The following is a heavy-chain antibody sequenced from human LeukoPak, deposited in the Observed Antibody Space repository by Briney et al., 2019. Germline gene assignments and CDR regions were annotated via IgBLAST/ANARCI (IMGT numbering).Heavy chain of an antibody. Sequence: GGSLRLSCAASGFTFSSYGMHWVRQAPGKGLEWVAVIWYDGSNQYYADSVKGRFAISRDNSKNTLYLQMNSLRAEDTAVYYCTKEESYKYDYWGQGTLVTVSS. CDR2: IWYDGSNQ. J-gene: IGHJ4*02. CDR1: GFTFSSYG. V-gene: IGHV3-33*06. D-gene: IGHD5-24*01. CDR3: TKEESYKYDY.